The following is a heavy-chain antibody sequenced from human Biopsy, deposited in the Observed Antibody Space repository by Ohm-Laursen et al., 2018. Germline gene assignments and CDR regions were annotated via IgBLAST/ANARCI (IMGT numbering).Heavy chain of an antibody. CDR2: ISFDGSDQ. V-gene: IGHV3-30*18. Sequence: SLRLSCTASGFTFDDYAMYWVRQAPGKGLEWVAVISFDGSDQKYADSVKGRFTISRDNSKNTLYLQMNSLRAEDTAVFYCVKDRGAAGTDYYYGMDVWGQGTTVTVSS. J-gene: IGHJ6*02. CDR1: GFTFDDYA. CDR3: VKDRGAAGTDYYYGMDV. D-gene: IGHD3-10*01.